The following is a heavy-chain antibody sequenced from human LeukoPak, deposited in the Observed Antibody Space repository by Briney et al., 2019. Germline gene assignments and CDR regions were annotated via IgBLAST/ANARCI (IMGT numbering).Heavy chain of an antibody. D-gene: IGHD6-19*01. CDR1: GGTFSSYA. J-gene: IGHJ4*02. Sequence: VASVKASCKASGGTFSSYAISWVRQAPGQGLEWMGGIIPIFGTANYAQKFQGRVTITADESTSTAYMELSSLRSEDTAVYYCAKEFRGEGDLIAVAGKPFDYWGQGTLVTVSS. V-gene: IGHV1-69*13. CDR2: IIPIFGTA. CDR3: AKEFRGEGDLIAVAGKPFDY.